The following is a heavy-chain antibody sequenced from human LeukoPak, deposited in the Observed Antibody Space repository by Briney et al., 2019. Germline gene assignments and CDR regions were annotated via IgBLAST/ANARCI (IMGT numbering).Heavy chain of an antibody. J-gene: IGHJ3*02. V-gene: IGHV3-48*01. CDR2: ISGSSTII. CDR1: GFTFSHYN. Sequence: PGGSLRLSCAGFGFTFSHYNMNWVRQAPGKGLEWVAYISGSSTIIYYADSVKGRFTVSRDNAKSTLYLQMNSLRAEDTAVYYCAKMESIAVAGDAFDIWGQGTMVTVSS. CDR3: AKMESIAVAGDAFDI. D-gene: IGHD6-19*01.